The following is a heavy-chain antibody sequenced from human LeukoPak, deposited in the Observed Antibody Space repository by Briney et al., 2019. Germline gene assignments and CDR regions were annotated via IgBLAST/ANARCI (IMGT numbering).Heavy chain of an antibody. CDR3: AKERTPYDYGAEFEY. J-gene: IGHJ4*02. D-gene: IGHD3-16*01. V-gene: IGHV3-15*01. CDR1: RFTFSNAW. CDR2: IKTKTDGGTT. Sequence: TGGSLRLSCAASRFTFSNAWMSWVRQAPGKGLEWVGRIKTKTDGGTTDYAAPVKGRFTISRDDSKNTLYLQMNSLKTEDTAVYYCAKERTPYDYGAEFEYWGQGALVTVSS.